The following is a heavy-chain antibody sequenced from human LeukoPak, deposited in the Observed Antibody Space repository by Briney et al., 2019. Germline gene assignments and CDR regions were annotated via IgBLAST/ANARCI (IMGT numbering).Heavy chain of an antibody. CDR2: IYYSGST. Sequence: PSETLSLTCTVSGGSISSYYWSWIRQPPGKGLEWIGYIYYSGSTYYNPSLKSRVTISVDTSKNQFSLKLSSVTAADTAVYYCARLRQGLRLGETFDYWGQGTLVTVSS. V-gene: IGHV4-59*08. D-gene: IGHD3-16*01. CDR3: ARLRQGLRLGETFDY. CDR1: GGSISSYY. J-gene: IGHJ4*02.